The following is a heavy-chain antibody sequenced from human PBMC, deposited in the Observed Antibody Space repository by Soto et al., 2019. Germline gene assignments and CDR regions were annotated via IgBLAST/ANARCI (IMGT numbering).Heavy chain of an antibody. D-gene: IGHD3-16*01. Sequence: SETLSLTCTVSGGSMSTYDWSWIRQPPGKGLEWIGYIHHTGSTNYNPSLKSRVTISVDTSKKQFSLRLRSGTAADTAVYYCARTQLGSFDIWGQGTMVTVSS. V-gene: IGHV4-59*01. J-gene: IGHJ3*02. CDR3: ARTQLGSFDI. CDR1: GGSMSTYD. CDR2: IHHTGST.